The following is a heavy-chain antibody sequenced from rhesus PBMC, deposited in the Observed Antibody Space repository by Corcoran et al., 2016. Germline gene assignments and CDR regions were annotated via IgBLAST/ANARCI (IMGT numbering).Heavy chain of an antibody. CDR1: GGTISSGYYY. J-gene: IGHJ4*01. D-gene: IGHD5-42*01. Sequence: QVQLQESGPGVVKPSETLSLPCAVSGGTISSGYYYWTWIRPPPGKGLEWIGGIYSNSESTNYNPSLKSRVTISKDTSKNQFSLKVSSVTATDTAVYYCARDPWGSYYIDYWGQGVLVTVSS. V-gene: IGHV4S12*01. CDR3: ARDPWGSYYIDY. CDR2: IYSNSEST.